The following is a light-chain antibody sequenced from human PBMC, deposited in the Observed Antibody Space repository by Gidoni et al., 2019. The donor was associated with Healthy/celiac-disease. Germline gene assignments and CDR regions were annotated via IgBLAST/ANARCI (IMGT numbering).Light chain of an antibody. Sequence: DIPMTQSPSTLSASVGDRVTITCRASQSISSRLAWYQQKPGKAPKRLIYDASSLESRVTSRFSGSGSGTKFTITISSLQPDDFATYYCRQYNSNFRTFGQGTKVEIK. CDR2: DAS. CDR3: RQYNSNFRT. J-gene: IGKJ1*01. CDR1: QSISSR. V-gene: IGKV1-5*01.